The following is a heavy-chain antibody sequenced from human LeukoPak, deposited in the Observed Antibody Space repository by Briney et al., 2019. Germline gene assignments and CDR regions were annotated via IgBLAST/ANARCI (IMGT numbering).Heavy chain of an antibody. J-gene: IGHJ4*02. V-gene: IGHV4-34*01. CDR1: AGSFSGNY. Sequence: SVTLSLTCSVYAGSFSGNYWSWIRQPPGKGLEWIVEINHSGSTNYNPSLKSRVTISVGTSKNQFSLKLSSVTDADTAVYYCARGVVAAAGRTFDYWGQGTLVTVSS. CDR3: ARGVVAAAGRTFDY. CDR2: INHSGST. D-gene: IGHD6-13*01.